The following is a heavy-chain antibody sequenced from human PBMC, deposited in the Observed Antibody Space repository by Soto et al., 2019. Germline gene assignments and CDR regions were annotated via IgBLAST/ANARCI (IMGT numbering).Heavy chain of an antibody. V-gene: IGHV3-74*01. CDR2: ISNDGSST. Sequence: EVQLVESGGGLVQPGGSLRLSCAASGFTSSSYWIHWVRQAPGKGLVWVSRISNDGSSTNYADSVKGRFTISRDNAKNTVYLQMNSLRVEDTAVYYSARDTYYYDSSDHFSADAFDIWGQGTMVTVSS. CDR1: GFTSSSYW. CDR3: ARDTYYYDSSDHFSADAFDI. J-gene: IGHJ3*02. D-gene: IGHD3-22*01.